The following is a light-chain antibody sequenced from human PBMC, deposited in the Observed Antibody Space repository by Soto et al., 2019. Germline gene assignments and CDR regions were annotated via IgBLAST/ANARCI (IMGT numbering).Light chain of an antibody. J-gene: IGLJ1*01. CDR3: CSYGGGNTFHV. V-gene: IGLV2-8*01. CDR1: ISDMGTYDY. CDR2: EVS. Sequence: SVLTQPPSSSGTPGQSVNISCTGTISDMGTYDYVSWYQHLPDKAPKLIIYEVSKRPSGVPDRFSGSKSGNTASLTVSGLQAEDEGYYYCCSYGGGNTFHVFGTGTKV.